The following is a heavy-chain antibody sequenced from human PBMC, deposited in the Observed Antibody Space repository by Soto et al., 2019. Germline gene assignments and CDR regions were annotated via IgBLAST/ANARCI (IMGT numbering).Heavy chain of an antibody. CDR1: GGSISTSNYY. J-gene: IGHJ4*02. CDR3: AIFVVPASRHTGFDF. V-gene: IGHV4-39*01. D-gene: IGHD2-21*02. CDR2: IYYSGTT. Sequence: SETLSLTCTVSGGSISTSNYYWGWVRQPPGNGLDWIGNIYYSGTTYYNPSLKSRVTISVDTSKNQFSLKLNSLTAADTTVYYCAIFVVPASRHTGFDFLGPETLV.